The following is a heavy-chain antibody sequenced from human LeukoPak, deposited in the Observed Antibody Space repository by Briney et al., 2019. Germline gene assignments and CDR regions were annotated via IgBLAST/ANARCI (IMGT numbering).Heavy chain of an antibody. CDR3: ARDDQLLCRSCWFDP. D-gene: IGHD2-2*01. Sequence: GASVKVSCKASGYTFTSYGISWVRQAPGQGLEWMGWISAYSGNTNYAQKLQGRVTMTTDTSTSTAYMELRSLRSDDTAVYYCARDDQLLCRSCWFDPLVQGSLVTVSS. V-gene: IGHV1-18*01. CDR1: GYTFTSYG. CDR2: ISAYSGNT. J-gene: IGHJ5*02.